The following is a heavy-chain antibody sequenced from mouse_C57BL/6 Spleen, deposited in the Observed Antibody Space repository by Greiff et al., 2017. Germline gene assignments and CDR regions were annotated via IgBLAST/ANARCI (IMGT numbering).Heavy chain of an antibody. CDR3: ARSYYDGSSSWYFDV. CDR2: IDPSDSET. CDR1: GYTFTSYW. J-gene: IGHJ1*03. D-gene: IGHD1-1*01. V-gene: IGHV1-52*01. Sequence: QVQLQQPGAELVRPGSSVKLSCKASGYTFTSYWMHWVKQRPIQGLEWIGNIDPSDSETHYNQKFKDKATLTVDKSSSTAYMQLSSLTSEDSAVYYCARSYYDGSSSWYFDVWGTGTTVTVSS.